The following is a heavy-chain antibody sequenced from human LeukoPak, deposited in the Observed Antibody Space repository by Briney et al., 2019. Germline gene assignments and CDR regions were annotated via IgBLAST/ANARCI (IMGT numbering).Heavy chain of an antibody. V-gene: IGHV4-4*02. D-gene: IGHD2-15*01. CDR1: GGSISSHNW. Sequence: SETLSLTCTVSGGSISSHNWWSWVRQPPGRGLEWIGEIYHSGSTNYNPSLKSRVTISVDKSKNQFSLKLNSVTAADTAVYYCAPLGYCSGDDCHRPYWGQGALVTVSS. CDR2: IYHSGST. J-gene: IGHJ4*02. CDR3: APLGYCSGDDCHRPY.